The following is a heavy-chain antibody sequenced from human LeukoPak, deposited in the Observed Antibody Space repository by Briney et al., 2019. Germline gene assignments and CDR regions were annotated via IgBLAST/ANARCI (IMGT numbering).Heavy chain of an antibody. Sequence: GGSLRLSCAASGFTFSSCWMNWFRQAPGKGLEWVGNINQEGSEKHYVNSVRGRFTISRDNAKNSLYLQMNSMRAEDTALYYCARDRGVDTAMVNWFDPWGQGTLVTVSS. CDR3: ARDRGVDTAMVNWFDP. CDR1: GFTFSSCW. CDR2: INQEGSEK. D-gene: IGHD5-18*01. V-gene: IGHV3-7*03. J-gene: IGHJ5*02.